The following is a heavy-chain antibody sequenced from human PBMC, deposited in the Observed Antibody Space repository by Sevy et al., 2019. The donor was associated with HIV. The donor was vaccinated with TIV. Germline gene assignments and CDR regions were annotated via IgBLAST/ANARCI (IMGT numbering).Heavy chain of an antibody. Sequence: GGSLRLSCAASGFTFDDYAMHWVRQAPGKGLEWVSGISWNSGSIGYADSVKGRFTISRDNAKNSLYLQMNSLRAEDTALYYCAKDKGTGISGYNIAGFYFDYWGQGTLVTVSS. CDR2: ISWNSGSI. V-gene: IGHV3-9*01. CDR3: AKDKGTGISGYNIAGFYFDY. D-gene: IGHD1-20*01. J-gene: IGHJ4*02. CDR1: GFTFDDYA.